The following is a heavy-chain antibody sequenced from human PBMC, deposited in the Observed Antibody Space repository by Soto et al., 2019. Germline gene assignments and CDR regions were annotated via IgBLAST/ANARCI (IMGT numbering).Heavy chain of an antibody. CDR3: ATHWKYYYDSSGYYYHQFDY. V-gene: IGHV1-69*13. CDR2: IIPIFGTA. D-gene: IGHD3-22*01. Sequence: SVKVSCKASGGTFSSYAISWVRQAPGQGLEWMGGIIPIFGTANYAQKFQGRVTITADESTSTAYMELSSLRPEDTAVYYCATHWKYYYDSSGYYYHQFDYWGQGTLVTVSS. J-gene: IGHJ4*02. CDR1: GGTFSSYA.